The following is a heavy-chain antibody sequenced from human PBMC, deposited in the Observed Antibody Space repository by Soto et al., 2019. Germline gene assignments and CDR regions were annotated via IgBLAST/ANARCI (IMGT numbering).Heavy chain of an antibody. CDR2: IIPILGIA. CDR1: GGTFSSYT. J-gene: IGHJ6*02. D-gene: IGHD1-1*01. CDR3: ARDQRQLERRDYYSYGLEV. V-gene: IGHV1-69*08. Sequence: QVQLVQSGAEVKKPGSSVKVSCKASGGTFSSYTISWVRQAPGQGLEWMGRIIPILGIANYAQKLQGRVTITEDKSTRTAYMERSRLRYEDTAVYYCARDQRQLERRDYYSYGLEVWGQGTTVTV.